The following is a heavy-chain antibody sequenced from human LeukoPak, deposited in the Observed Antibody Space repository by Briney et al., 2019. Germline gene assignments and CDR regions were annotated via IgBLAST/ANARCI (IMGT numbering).Heavy chain of an antibody. V-gene: IGHV1-8*03. Sequence: ASVKVSCKASGYTFTSYGISWVRQAPGQGLEWMGWMNPNSGNTGYAQKFQGRVTITRNTSISTAYMELSSLRSEDTAVYYCARGIVVVPAARRRTSYYFDYWGQGTLVTVSS. CDR1: GYTFTSYG. J-gene: IGHJ4*02. CDR2: MNPNSGNT. CDR3: ARGIVVVPAARRRTSYYFDY. D-gene: IGHD2-2*01.